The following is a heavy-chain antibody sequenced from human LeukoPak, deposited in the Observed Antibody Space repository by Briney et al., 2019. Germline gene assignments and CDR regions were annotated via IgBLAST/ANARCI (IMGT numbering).Heavy chain of an antibody. CDR3: ARGGGYKEY. Sequence: GGSLRLSCVASGFTFTTYVMNWVRQAPGQGLEWVSSISSSSSYIYYADSVKGRFTISRDNAKNSLYLQMNSLRAEDTAVYYCARGGGYKEYWGQGTLVTVSS. J-gene: IGHJ4*02. D-gene: IGHD5-24*01. V-gene: IGHV3-21*01. CDR1: GFTFTTYV. CDR2: ISSSSSYI.